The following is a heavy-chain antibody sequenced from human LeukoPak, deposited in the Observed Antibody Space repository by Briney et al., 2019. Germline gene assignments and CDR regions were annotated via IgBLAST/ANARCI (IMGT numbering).Heavy chain of an antibody. D-gene: IGHD2-2*03. Sequence: SGGSLRLSCTASGFTFSSYSLNWVRQAPGKGLEWVSSISSSSSYIYYADSVKGRFTISRDNAKNSLYLQMNSLRAEDTAVYYCARDGSYYFDYWGQGTLVTVSS. CDR3: ARDGSYYFDY. V-gene: IGHV3-21*01. CDR1: GFTFSSYS. CDR2: ISSSSSYI. J-gene: IGHJ4*02.